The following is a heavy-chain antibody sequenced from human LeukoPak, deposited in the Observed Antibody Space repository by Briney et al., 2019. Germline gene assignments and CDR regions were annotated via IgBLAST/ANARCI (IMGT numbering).Heavy chain of an antibody. D-gene: IGHD5/OR15-5a*01. J-gene: IGHJ5*02. CDR1: GGSISSYY. CDR3: ARDLGSTTNWFDP. V-gene: IGHV4-59*01. CDR2: IYYSGNT. Sequence: PSETLSLTCTVSGGSISSYYWSWIRQPPGKGLEWIGYIYYSGNTNYNPSLRSRVTISVDTSKNQFSLKLSSVTAADTAVYYCARDLGSTTNWFDPWGQGTLVPVSS.